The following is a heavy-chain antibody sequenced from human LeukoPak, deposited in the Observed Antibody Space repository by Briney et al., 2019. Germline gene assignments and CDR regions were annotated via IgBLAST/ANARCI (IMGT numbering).Heavy chain of an antibody. CDR1: GGSINSNTYY. Sequence: SETLSLTCTVSGGSINSNTYYWGWIRQPPGKGLEWIGTIYYTGSTYYNPSLKSRVTISVDTSKNQFSLKLNSVTAADTAVYYCARYSGSYYFDYWGQGTLVTVSS. CDR3: ARYSGSYYFDY. J-gene: IGHJ4*02. D-gene: IGHD3-10*01. CDR2: IYYTGST. V-gene: IGHV4-39*01.